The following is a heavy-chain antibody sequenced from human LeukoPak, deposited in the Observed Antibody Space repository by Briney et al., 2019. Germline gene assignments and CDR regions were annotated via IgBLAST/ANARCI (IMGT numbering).Heavy chain of an antibody. Sequence: ASVKVSCKASGYTFTSYGINWVRQATGQGLEWMGWMNPNSGNTGYAQKFQGRVTMTRNTSISTAYMELSSLRSEDTAVYYCARGSPRVAAAGSWGDYWGQGTLVTVSS. J-gene: IGHJ4*02. CDR1: GYTFTSYG. D-gene: IGHD6-13*01. CDR3: ARGSPRVAAAGSWGDY. V-gene: IGHV1-8*02. CDR2: MNPNSGNT.